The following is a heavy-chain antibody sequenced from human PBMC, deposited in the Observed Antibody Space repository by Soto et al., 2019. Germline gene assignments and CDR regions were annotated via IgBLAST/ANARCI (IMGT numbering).Heavy chain of an antibody. CDR3: AREVRGAVAGTAWELPPYYHYYYGMDV. J-gene: IGHJ6*02. D-gene: IGHD6-19*01. CDR1: GFTFSSYW. Sequence: GGALRLSCAASGFTFSSYWMSWVRQAPGKGLEWVANIKQDGSEKYYVDSVKGRFTISRDNAKNSLYLQMNSLRAEDTAVYYCAREVRGAVAGTAWELPPYYHYYYGMDVWGQGTTVTVSS. V-gene: IGHV3-7*03. CDR2: IKQDGSEK.